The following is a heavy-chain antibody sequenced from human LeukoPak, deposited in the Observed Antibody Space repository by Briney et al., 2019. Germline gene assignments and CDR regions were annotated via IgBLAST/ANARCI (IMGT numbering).Heavy chain of an antibody. D-gene: IGHD6-19*01. J-gene: IGHJ4*02. V-gene: IGHV3-9*01. Sequence: GRSLRLSCAASGFTFDDYGMHWVRQAPGKGLEWVSGISWNSGTVVYADSVRGRFTISRDNAKNSVYLQVNSLKAEDTALYYCAKGGYSSGWYGDHWGQGTLVTVSS. CDR1: GFTFDDYG. CDR2: ISWNSGTV. CDR3: AKGGYSSGWYGDH.